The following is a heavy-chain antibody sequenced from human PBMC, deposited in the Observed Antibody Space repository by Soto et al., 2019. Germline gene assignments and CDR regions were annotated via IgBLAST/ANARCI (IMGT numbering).Heavy chain of an antibody. Sequence: SQTLSLTCAISGDSVSSNSAAWNWIRQSPSRGLEWLGRTYYRSKWYNDYAVSVKSRITINPDTSKNQFSLQLNSVTPEDTAVYYCARAPVNMVRGTADYGMDVWGQGTTVTVS. CDR1: GDSVSSNSAA. CDR2: TYYRSKWYN. V-gene: IGHV6-1*01. J-gene: IGHJ6*02. CDR3: ARAPVNMVRGTADYGMDV. D-gene: IGHD3-10*01.